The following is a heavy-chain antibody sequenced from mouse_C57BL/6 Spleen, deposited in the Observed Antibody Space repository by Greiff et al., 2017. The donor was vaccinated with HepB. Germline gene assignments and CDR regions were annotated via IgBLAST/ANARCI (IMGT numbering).Heavy chain of an antibody. D-gene: IGHD1-1*01. CDR2: IYPGDGDT. CDR1: GYAFSSSW. V-gene: IGHV1-82*01. CDR3: AREGQVVATDY. Sequence: VQVVESGPELVKPGASVKISCKASGYAFSSSWMNWVKQRPGKGLEWIGRIYPGDGDTNYNGKFKGKATLTADKSSSTAYMQLSSLTSEDSAVYVCAREGQVVATDYWGQGTTLTVSS. J-gene: IGHJ2*01.